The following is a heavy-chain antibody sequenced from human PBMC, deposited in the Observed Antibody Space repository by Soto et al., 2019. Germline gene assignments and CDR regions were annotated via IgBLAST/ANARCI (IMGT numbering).Heavy chain of an antibody. CDR3: AREQWGFDS. Sequence: WTWIRQRPGKGLEWIAYIYYTGNSYHNPSLKSRLTISIDTSKNQFSLTLRSVTAADTAVYYCAREQWGFDSWGQGTLVTVSS. CDR2: IYYTGNS. V-gene: IGHV4-31*02. D-gene: IGHD6-19*01. J-gene: IGHJ4*02.